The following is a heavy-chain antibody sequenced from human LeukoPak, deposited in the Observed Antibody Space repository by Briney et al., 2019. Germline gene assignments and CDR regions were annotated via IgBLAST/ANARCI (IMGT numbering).Heavy chain of an antibody. Sequence: GGSLRLSCVASGFAFSRSWMSWVRQAPGKGLEWVGNIQPDGSEQYPVDSVKGRFTISRDNSRNSLFQQMSSLRVEDTAVYYCASQSFARFDPWGQGTLVTVSS. J-gene: IGHJ5*02. V-gene: IGHV3-7*01. CDR1: GFAFSRSW. CDR2: IQPDGSEQ. CDR3: ASQSFARFDP. D-gene: IGHD3-16*01.